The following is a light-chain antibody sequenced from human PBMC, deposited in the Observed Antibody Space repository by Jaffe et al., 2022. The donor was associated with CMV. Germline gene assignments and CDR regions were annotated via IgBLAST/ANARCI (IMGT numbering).Light chain of an antibody. J-gene: IGKJ5*01. CDR1: QSVTSSF. CDR3: QYCSPSSPMT. CDR2: AAS. Sequence: EIVLTQSPGTLSLSPGERVTLSCRASQSVTSSFLAWYQHKAGQTPRPLIYAASYRANGVPDRFSGSGSGTDFTLTISRLEPEDFAVYYCQYCSPSSPMTFGQGTRLEIK. V-gene: IGKV3-20*01.